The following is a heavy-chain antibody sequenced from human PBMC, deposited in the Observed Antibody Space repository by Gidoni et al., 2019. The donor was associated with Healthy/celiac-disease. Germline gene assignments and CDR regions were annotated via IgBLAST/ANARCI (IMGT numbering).Heavy chain of an antibody. CDR2: ISYDGSNK. V-gene: IGHV3-30*18. J-gene: IGHJ5*02. Sequence: QVQLVESGGGVVQPGRSLRLSCAASGFTFSSYGMHWVRQAPGKGLEWVAVISYDGSNKYYADSVKGRFTISRDNSKNTLYLQMNSLRAEDTAVYYCAKDRAGAMVRGNWFDPWGQGTLVTVSS. CDR1: GFTFSSYG. D-gene: IGHD3-10*01. CDR3: AKDRAGAMVRGNWFDP.